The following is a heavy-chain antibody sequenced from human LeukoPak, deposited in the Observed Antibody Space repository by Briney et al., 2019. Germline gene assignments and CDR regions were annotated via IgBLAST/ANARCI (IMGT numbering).Heavy chain of an antibody. V-gene: IGHV3-49*04. CDR2: IRSKAFGETA. D-gene: IGHD7-27*01. Sequence: GGSLRLSCTVSGFTFGDYAINWVRQAPGKGLEWVGFIRSKAFGETAEYAASVKGRFTISRDDSESIAYLQMNSLKTEDTAVYYCTGDRGSSTLGDYWGQGTLVTVSS. CDR3: TGDRGSSTLGDY. J-gene: IGHJ4*02. CDR1: GFTFGDYA.